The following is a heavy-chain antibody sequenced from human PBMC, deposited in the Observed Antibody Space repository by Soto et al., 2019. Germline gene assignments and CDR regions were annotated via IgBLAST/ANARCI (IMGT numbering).Heavy chain of an antibody. D-gene: IGHD5-12*01. CDR2: IYYSGST. CDR1: GGSISSYY. V-gene: IGHV4-59*01. Sequence: SETLSLTCTVSGGSISSYYWSLIRQPPGKGLEWIGYIYYSGSTNYNPSLKSRVTISVDTSKNQFSLKLSSVTAADTAVYYCARGPGWYSGYDTFDYWGQGTLVTVSS. CDR3: ARGPGWYSGYDTFDY. J-gene: IGHJ4*02.